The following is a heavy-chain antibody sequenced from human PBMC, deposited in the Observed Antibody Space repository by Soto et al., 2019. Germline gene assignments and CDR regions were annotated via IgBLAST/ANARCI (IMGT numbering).Heavy chain of an antibody. CDR1: GFTLSSYS. D-gene: IGHD6-13*01. CDR3: ARDGDSSSLVLAFDY. CDR2: IWYDGSNK. J-gene: IGHJ4*02. V-gene: IGHV3-33*01. Sequence: PWRSLRLPWAVSGFTLSSYSKHRVPQGPGKGLEWVAVIWYDGSNKYYADSVKGRFTISRDNSKNTLYLQMNSLRAEDTAVYYCARDGDSSSLVLAFDYWGQGNLVTVS.